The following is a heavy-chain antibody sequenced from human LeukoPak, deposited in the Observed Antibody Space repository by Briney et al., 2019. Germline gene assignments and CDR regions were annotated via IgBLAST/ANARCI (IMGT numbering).Heavy chain of an antibody. CDR3: ARRTVTHGAFDY. CDR1: GFTFSSYA. J-gene: IGHJ4*02. D-gene: IGHD4-17*01. V-gene: IGHV3-30-3*01. Sequence: GGSLRLSCAASGFTFSSYAMHWVRQAPGKGLEWVAVISYDGSNKYYADSVKGRFTISRDNSKNTLYLQMNSLRAEDTAVYYCARRTVTHGAFDYWGQGTLVTVSS. CDR2: ISYDGSNK.